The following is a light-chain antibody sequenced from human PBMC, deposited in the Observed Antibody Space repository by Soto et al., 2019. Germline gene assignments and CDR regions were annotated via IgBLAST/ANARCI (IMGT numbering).Light chain of an antibody. CDR2: STN. Sequence: QTVVTQEPSFSVSPGRTITLTCGLSSGSVSTSNYPSWYQQTPGQAPRTLIYSTNTRSSGVPDRFSGSILGNKAALTITGAQADDESDYYCVLYMGSGLWVFGGGTKLTVL. CDR1: SGSVSTSNY. J-gene: IGLJ3*02. V-gene: IGLV8-61*01. CDR3: VLYMGSGLWV.